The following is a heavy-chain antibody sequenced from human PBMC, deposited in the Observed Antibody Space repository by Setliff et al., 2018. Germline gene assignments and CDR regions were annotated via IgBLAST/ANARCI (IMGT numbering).Heavy chain of an antibody. CDR3: AKGGGRYHSAS. CDR2: IYTSWST. Sequence: PSETLSLTCTVSDDSISSRHYYWSWIRQPAGKGLEWLGQIYTSWSTNYNPSLKGRATLSIDKSKNQFSLKLTSVTAADTAVYYCAKGGGRYHSASWGQGTLVTVSS. CDR1: DDSISSRHYY. D-gene: IGHD1-26*01. V-gene: IGHV4-61*09. J-gene: IGHJ4*02.